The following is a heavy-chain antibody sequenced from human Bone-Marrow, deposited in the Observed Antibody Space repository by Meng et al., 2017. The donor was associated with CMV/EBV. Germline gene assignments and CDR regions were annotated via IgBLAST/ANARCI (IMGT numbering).Heavy chain of an antibody. Sequence: ASVKVSYKSSGYTFTNYVINWVRQAPGQGLEWVGWISTDNGNTNSARKLKGRLTITRDIFTSTAYMELTSLTSDHTAVYFCTRRWNHDSVDIWGQGTMVTVSS. CDR2: ISTDNGNT. V-gene: IGHV1-18*01. J-gene: IGHJ3*02. CDR1: GYTFTNYV. CDR3: TRRWNHDSVDI. D-gene: IGHD1-1*01.